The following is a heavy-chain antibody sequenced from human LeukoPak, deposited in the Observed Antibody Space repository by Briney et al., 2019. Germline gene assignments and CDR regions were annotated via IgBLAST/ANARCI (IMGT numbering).Heavy chain of an antibody. Sequence: PSETLSLTCAVYGGSFSGYYWSWIRQPPGKGLEWIGEINHSGSTNYNPSLKSRVTISVDTSKNQFSLKLSSVTAADTAVYHCARMGALYGLDVWGQGTTVTVSS. CDR2: INHSGST. V-gene: IGHV4-34*01. CDR1: GGSFSGYY. J-gene: IGHJ6*02. CDR3: ARMGALYGLDV. D-gene: IGHD3-16*01.